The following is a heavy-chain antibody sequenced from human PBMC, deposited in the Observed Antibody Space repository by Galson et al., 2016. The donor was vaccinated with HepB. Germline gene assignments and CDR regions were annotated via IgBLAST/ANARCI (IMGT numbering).Heavy chain of an antibody. CDR2: YSSGNT. D-gene: IGHD6-19*01. CDR1: GGSISSHS. CDR3: AREIAVADMNWFAP. J-gene: IGHJ5*02. V-gene: IGHV4-4*07. Sequence: SETLSLTCTVSGGSISSHSWSWVRQPAGKGLEWMGLYSSGNTKYNPSRESRVTMSVDTSKNHFSLKLSSVTAADTAVYYCAREIAVADMNWFAPWGQVTLVIVSS.